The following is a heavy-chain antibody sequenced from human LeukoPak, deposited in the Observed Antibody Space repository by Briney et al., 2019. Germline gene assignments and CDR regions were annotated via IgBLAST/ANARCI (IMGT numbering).Heavy chain of an antibody. V-gene: IGHV4-59*08. J-gene: IGHJ5*02. D-gene: IGHD6-13*01. Sequence: SETLSLTCTVSGGSISSYYWSWIRQPPGKGLEWIGYFYYSGSTNYNPSLKSRVTISVDTSKNQFSLKLSSVTAADTAVYYCASGGSSWYFGWFDPWGQGTLVTVSS. CDR1: GGSISSYY. CDR3: ASGGSSWYFGWFDP. CDR2: FYYSGST.